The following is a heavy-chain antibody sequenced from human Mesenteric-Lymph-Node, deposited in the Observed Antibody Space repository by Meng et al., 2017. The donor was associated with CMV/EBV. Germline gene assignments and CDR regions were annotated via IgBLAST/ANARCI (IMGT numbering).Heavy chain of an antibody. CDR3: ARGSSYDILTGYFDY. D-gene: IGHD3-9*01. J-gene: IGHJ4*02. Sequence: QVQLHQVGAGLLKPSETLSVTCDVYGGSFSGYYWNWIRQSPEKGLEWIGEINHSGSTTYNPSFTSRIIISVDTSTNQISLNMSSVTAADTAVYYCARGSSYDILTGYFDYWGQGALVTVSS. CDR1: GGSFSGYY. CDR2: INHSGST. V-gene: IGHV4-34*01.